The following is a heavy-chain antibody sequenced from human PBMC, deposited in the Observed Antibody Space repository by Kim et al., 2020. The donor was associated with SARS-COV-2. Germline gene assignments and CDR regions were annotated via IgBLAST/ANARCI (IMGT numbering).Heavy chain of an antibody. CDR3: ARQTSTVFDY. Sequence: GGSLRLSCAASGLTFSSYAMHWVRQAPGKGLEWVAVISYDGSNKYYADSVKGRFTISRDNSKNTLYLQMNSLRAEDTAVYYCARQTSTVFDYWGQGTLVT. CDR2: ISYDGSNK. D-gene: IGHD4-4*01. V-gene: IGHV3-30-3*01. CDR1: GLTFSSYA. J-gene: IGHJ4*02.